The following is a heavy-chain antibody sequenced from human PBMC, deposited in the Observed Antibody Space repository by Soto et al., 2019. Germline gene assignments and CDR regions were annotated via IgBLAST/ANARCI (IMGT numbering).Heavy chain of an antibody. J-gene: IGHJ6*02. V-gene: IGHV4-31*03. Sequence: QVQLQESGPGLVKPSQTLSLTCTVSGGSISSGGYYWSWIRQHPGKGLEWIGYIYYSGSTYSNPSLTSGVTIAVAKSKNQFSLKLSSVTAADTGVYYCAGGVVVVAAPIHYYGMDVWGQGTTFTVSS. CDR1: GGSISSGGYY. CDR2: IYYSGST. CDR3: AGGVVVVAAPIHYYGMDV. D-gene: IGHD2-15*01.